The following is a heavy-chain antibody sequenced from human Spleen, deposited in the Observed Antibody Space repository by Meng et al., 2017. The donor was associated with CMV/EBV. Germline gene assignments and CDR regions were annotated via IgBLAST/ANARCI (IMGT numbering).Heavy chain of an antibody. D-gene: IGHD3-22*01. CDR3: ARIVYDSGGYPIDF. J-gene: IGHJ4*02. Sequence: GESLKISCAASGFTFNNYWMHWVRQAPGKGLVWVSRINTDGSDTTYSDSVKGRFTISRDNAKDTFYLQMNTLRAEDTAVYYCARIVYDSGGYPIDFWGQGTLVTVS. CDR1: GFTFNNYW. V-gene: IGHV3-74*01. CDR2: INTDGSDT.